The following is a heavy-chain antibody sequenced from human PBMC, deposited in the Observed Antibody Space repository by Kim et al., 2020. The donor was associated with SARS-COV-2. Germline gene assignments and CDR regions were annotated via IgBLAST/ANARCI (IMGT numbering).Heavy chain of an antibody. CDR2: IWHDGSTK. D-gene: IGHD3-10*01. CDR3: ARENRPITLVRGVVVRWFDP. CDR1: GFSFSNNG. Sequence: GGSLRLSCAASGFSFSNNGMHWVRQAPGKGLEWVAVIWHDGSTKYYADSVKGRFTISIDNSKNTLYLQMNSLRAEDTAVYYCARENRPITLVRGVVVRWFDPWGQGTLVTVSS. V-gene: IGHV3-33*08. J-gene: IGHJ5*02.